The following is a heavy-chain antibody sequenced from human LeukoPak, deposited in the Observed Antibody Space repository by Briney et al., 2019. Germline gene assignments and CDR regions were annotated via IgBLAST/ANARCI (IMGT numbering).Heavy chain of an antibody. D-gene: IGHD4-17*01. J-gene: IGHJ6*03. CDR3: ASCTVTGASYYYYYMDV. CDR2: ISAYNGNT. Sequence: ASVKVSCKASGYTFTSYGISWVRQAPGQGLDWMGWISAYNGNTKYAQKLQGRVTMTTDTSTSTAYMELRSLRSDDTAVYYCASCTVTGASYYYYYMDVWGKGTTVTVSS. CDR1: GYTFTSYG. V-gene: IGHV1-18*01.